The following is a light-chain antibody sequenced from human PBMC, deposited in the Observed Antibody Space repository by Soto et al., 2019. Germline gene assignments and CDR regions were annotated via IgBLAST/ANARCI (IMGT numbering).Light chain of an antibody. Sequence: QSVLTQPASVSGSLGQSITISCTGTSSDVGGYNYVSWYQQHPGKVPKLMIYEIHNRPSGVSNRFSGSKSANTASLTLSGLQADDEADYYCSSFTSSSTQVFGGGTKLTVL. CDR1: SSDVGGYNY. V-gene: IGLV2-14*01. J-gene: IGLJ3*02. CDR3: SSFTSSSTQV. CDR2: EIH.